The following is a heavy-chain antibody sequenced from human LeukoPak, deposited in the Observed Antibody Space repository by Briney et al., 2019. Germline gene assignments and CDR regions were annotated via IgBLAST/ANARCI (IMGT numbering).Heavy chain of an antibody. CDR1: GFTFSSYA. V-gene: IGHV3-23*01. J-gene: IGHJ4*02. CDR2: ITGSGSST. D-gene: IGHD1-14*01. CDR3: TTELYGGPNN. Sequence: TGGSLRLSCAASGFTFSSYAMSWVRQAPGKGLEWVSAITGSGSSTYYTDSVKGRFTISRDTSKNTLYLQMNSLKTEDTAVYYCTTELYGGPNNWGQGTLVTVSS.